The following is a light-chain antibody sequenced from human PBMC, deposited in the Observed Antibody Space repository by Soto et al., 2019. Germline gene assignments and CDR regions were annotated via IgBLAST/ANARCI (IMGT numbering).Light chain of an antibody. Sequence: SVFAHASRSRSLSPGERATLSCRAIQSVTSNYLAWYQQKPGQAPRLLIYGASSRATGIPVRFSGSGSGTDFTLTISRLQPEDSAVYYCQQYGSSPPWTFGQGTKVDIK. J-gene: IGKJ1*01. CDR1: QSVTSNY. CDR3: QQYGSSPPWT. CDR2: GAS. V-gene: IGKV3-20*01.